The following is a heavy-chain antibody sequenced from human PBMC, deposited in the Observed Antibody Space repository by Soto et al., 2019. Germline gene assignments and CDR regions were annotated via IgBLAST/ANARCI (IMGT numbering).Heavy chain of an antibody. CDR1: GGTFSSYA. D-gene: IGHD2-2*02. V-gene: IGHV1-69*13. CDR3: AVDGYCISTSCHNYYYYDMDV. Sequence: ASVKVSCKASGGTFSSYAISWVRQAPGQGLEWMGGIIPIFGTANYAQKFQGRVTITADESTSTAYMELSSLRSEDTAVYYCAVDGYCISTSCHNYYYYDMDVWGQGTTVTVSS. CDR2: IIPIFGTA. J-gene: IGHJ6*02.